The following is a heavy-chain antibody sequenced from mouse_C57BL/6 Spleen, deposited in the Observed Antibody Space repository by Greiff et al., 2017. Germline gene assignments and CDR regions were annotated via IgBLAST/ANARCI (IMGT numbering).Heavy chain of an antibody. CDR2: IYWDDDK. J-gene: IGHJ1*03. V-gene: IGHV8-12*01. CDR1: GFSLSTSGMG. CDR3: ARINYYGSSCGYFDV. D-gene: IGHD1-1*01. Sequence: QVPLKVSGPGILQPSQTLSLTCSSSGFSLSTSGMGVSWIRQPPGKGLEWLAHIYWDDDKRYNPSLKSRLTISKDTSRNQVLLKITRVDTAATATYYCARINYYGSSCGYFDVWGTGTTLTVSP.